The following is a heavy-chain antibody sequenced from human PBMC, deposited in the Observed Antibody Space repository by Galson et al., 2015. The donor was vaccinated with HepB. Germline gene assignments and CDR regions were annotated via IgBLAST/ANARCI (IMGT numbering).Heavy chain of an antibody. D-gene: IGHD4-23*01. Sequence: LRLSCAASGFTFSSYAMSWVRQAPGKGLEWVSAISGSGGSTYYADSVKGRFTISRDNSKNTLYLQMNSLRAEDTAVYYCARDLPRVGYGGKVRGMDVWGQGTTVTVSS. CDR1: GFTFSSYA. CDR2: ISGSGGST. J-gene: IGHJ6*02. V-gene: IGHV3-23*01. CDR3: ARDLPRVGYGGKVRGMDV.